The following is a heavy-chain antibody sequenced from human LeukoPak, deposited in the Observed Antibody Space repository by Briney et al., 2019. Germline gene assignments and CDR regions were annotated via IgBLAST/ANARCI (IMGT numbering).Heavy chain of an antibody. CDR1: GGTFSSYA. CDR3: ARSPTYANWFDP. V-gene: IGHV1-69*05. J-gene: IGHJ5*02. CDR2: IIPIFGIA. Sequence: ASVKVSCKASGGTFSSYAISWVRQAPGQGLEWMGRIIPIFGIANYAQKFQGRGTITTDESTSTAYIELSSLRSEDTAVYYCARSPTYANWFDPWGQGTLVTVSS. D-gene: IGHD2-8*01.